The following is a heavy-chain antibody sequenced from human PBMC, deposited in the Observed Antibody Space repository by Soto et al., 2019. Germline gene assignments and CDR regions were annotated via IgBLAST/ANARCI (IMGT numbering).Heavy chain of an antibody. CDR2: IIPIPDIT. Sequence: ASVKVSCKASGYTFTSYAMHWVRQAPGQRLEWMGRIIPIPDITNYAQKFQGRVTVTADRSTSTAYMELTSLKSEDTAVYYCARDRITTRGDAFDLWGQGTMVTVSS. V-gene: IGHV1-69*04. J-gene: IGHJ3*01. CDR3: ARDRITTRGDAFDL. CDR1: GYTFTSYA. D-gene: IGHD3-3*01.